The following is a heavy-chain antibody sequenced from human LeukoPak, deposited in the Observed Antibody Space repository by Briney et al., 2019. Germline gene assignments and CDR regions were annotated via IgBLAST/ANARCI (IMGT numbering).Heavy chain of an antibody. CDR2: IYTSGST. CDR3: AREFRGGDFWSGYPLLGEYWFDP. V-gene: IGHV4-4*07. J-gene: IGHJ5*02. D-gene: IGHD3-3*01. Sequence: SETLSLTCTVSGGSISSYYWSWIRQPAGKGLEWIGRIYTSGSTNYNPSLKSRVTMSVDTSKNQFSLKLSSVTAADTAVYYCAREFRGGDFWSGYPLLGEYWFDPWGQGTLVTVSS. CDR1: GGSISSYY.